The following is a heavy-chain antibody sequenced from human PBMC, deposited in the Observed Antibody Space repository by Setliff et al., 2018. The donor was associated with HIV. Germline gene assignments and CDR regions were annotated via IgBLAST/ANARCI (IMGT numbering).Heavy chain of an antibody. CDR1: GDSTSSSSSY. CDR3: ARTRGYTYGYIDS. CDR2: IYYSGST. D-gene: IGHD5-18*01. Sequence: PSETLSLTCTVSGDSTSSSSSYWGWIRQPPGKGLEWIGSIYYSGSTYHNPSPKSRVTISVDTSKNQFSLKLNSVTAADTAVYYCARTRGYTYGYIDSWAQGTLVTVSS. V-gene: IGHV4-39*01. J-gene: IGHJ4*02.